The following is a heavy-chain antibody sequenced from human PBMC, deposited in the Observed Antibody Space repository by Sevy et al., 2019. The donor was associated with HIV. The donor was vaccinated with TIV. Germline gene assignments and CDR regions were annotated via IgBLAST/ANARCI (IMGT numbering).Heavy chain of an antibody. CDR1: GFTFSSYW. CDR3: ARDVAFYDYVWGSYRRDAFDI. J-gene: IGHJ3*02. CDR2: IKQDGSEK. D-gene: IGHD3-16*02. Sequence: GGSLRLSCAASGFTFSSYWMSWVRQAPGKGLEWVANIKQDGSEKYYVDSVKGRFTISRDNAKNSLYLQMNSLRAEDTAVYYCARDVAFYDYVWGSYRRDAFDIWGQGTMVTVSS. V-gene: IGHV3-7*03.